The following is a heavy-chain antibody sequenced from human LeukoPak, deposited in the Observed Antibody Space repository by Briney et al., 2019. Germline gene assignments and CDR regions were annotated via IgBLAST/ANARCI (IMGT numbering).Heavy chain of an antibody. CDR2: ISWNSGSI. J-gene: IGHJ4*02. V-gene: IGHV3-9*01. Sequence: PGGSLRLSCAASGFTFDDYAMHWVRQAPGKGLEWVSGISWNSGSIGYADSVKGRFTISRDNAKNSLYLQMNSLRAEDTAVYYCASKISSGSGFDYWGQGTLVTVSS. D-gene: IGHD6-19*01. CDR1: GFTFDDYA. CDR3: ASKISSGSGFDY.